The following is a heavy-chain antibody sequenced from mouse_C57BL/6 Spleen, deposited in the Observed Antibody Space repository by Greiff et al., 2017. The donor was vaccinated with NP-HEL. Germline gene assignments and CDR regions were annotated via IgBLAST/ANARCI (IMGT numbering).Heavy chain of an antibody. V-gene: IGHV1-59*01. J-gene: IGHJ2*01. CDR2: IDPSDSYT. CDR3: ARSMLTGTDFDY. D-gene: IGHD4-1*01. Sequence: QVQLQQPGAELVRPGTSVKLSCKASGYTFTSYWMHWVKQRPGQGLEWIGAIDPSDSYTNYNQKFKGKATLTVDTSSSTAYMQLSSLTSEDSAVYYCARSMLTGTDFDYWGQGTTLTVSS. CDR1: GYTFTSYW.